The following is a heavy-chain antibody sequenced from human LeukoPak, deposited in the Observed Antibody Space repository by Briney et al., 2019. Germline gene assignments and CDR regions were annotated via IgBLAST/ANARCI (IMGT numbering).Heavy chain of an antibody. V-gene: IGHV4-59*08. CDR1: GGSISSYY. CDR2: IYYSGST. D-gene: IGHD1-20*01. CDR3: ASNWNDEGEYYFDY. Sequence: SETLSLTCTVSGGSISSYYWSWIRQPPGKGLEWIGYIYYSGSTNYNPSLKSRVTISVDTSKNQFSLKLSSVTAADTAVYYCASNWNDEGEYYFDYWGQGTLVTVPS. J-gene: IGHJ4*02.